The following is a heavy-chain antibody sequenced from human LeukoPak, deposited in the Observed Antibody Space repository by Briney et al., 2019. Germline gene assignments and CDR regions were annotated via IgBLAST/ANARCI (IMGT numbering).Heavy chain of an antibody. CDR1: GGTFSSYA. J-gene: IGHJ5*02. CDR3: ARDDITMVRGVRENWFDP. V-gene: IGHV1-69*13. CDR2: IIPIFGTA. Sequence: ASVKVSCKASGGTFSSYAISWVRQAPGRGLEWMGGIIPIFGTANYAQKFQGRVTITADESTSTAYMELSSLRSEDTAVYYCARDDITMVRGVRENWFDPWGQGTLVTVSS. D-gene: IGHD3-10*01.